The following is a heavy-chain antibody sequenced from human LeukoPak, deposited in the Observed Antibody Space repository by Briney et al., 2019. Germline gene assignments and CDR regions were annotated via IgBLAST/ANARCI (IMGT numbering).Heavy chain of an antibody. D-gene: IGHD2-15*01. CDR3: AGTRRYCSGGSCYNWFDP. Sequence: SQTLSLTSTVSGGSISSDTYYWSWIRQPAGKGLEWIGRIYASGNSNYNASLKSRVTISIDTSNNQFSLRLSSVIASDTAVYYCAGTRRYCSGGSCYNWFDPWGQGTLVTVSS. V-gene: IGHV4-61*02. CDR2: IYASGNS. CDR1: GGSISSDTYY. J-gene: IGHJ5*02.